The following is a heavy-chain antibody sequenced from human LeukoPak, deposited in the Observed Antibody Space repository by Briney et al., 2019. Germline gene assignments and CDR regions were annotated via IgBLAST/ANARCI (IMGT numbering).Heavy chain of an antibody. Sequence: PGRSLRLSCEASGFTFTSYGVHWVRQAPGKGLEWVAVISYDGSNKYYADSVKGRFTISRDNSKNTLYLQMNSLRAEDTAVYYCARDDPPLRGNGYCSGGSCSNGGYWGQGTLVTVSS. D-gene: IGHD2-15*01. V-gene: IGHV3-30*03. CDR1: GFTFTSYG. J-gene: IGHJ4*02. CDR3: ARDDPPLRGNGYCSGGSCSNGGY. CDR2: ISYDGSNK.